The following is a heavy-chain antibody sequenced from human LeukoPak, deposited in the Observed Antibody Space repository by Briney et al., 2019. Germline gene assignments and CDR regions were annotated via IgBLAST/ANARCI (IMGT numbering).Heavy chain of an antibody. D-gene: IGHD5/OR15-5a*01. CDR2: IYYSGST. V-gene: IGHV4-39*01. CDR1: GGSISSSSYY. Sequence: TSETLSLTCTVSGGSISSSSYYWGWIRQPPGKGLEWIGSIYYSGSTYYSPSHKSRATISVDTSKNQFSLKLSAVTAADTSVYYCASIYAGGFDYWGQGTLVTVSS. J-gene: IGHJ4*02. CDR3: ASIYAGGFDY.